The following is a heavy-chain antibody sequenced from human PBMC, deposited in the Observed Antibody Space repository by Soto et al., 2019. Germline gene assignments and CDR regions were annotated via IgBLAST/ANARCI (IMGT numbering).Heavy chain of an antibody. CDR2: INTGNGNT. D-gene: IGHD1-7*01. J-gene: IGHJ4*02. Sequence: GASVKVSCKASGYTFTNYGIHWVRQAPGQRLESMGYINTGNGNTKYSQKFQGRVTITGDTSASTAYMELSSLRYEDTAIYYCARGDNWDYVYFHYWGQGTLVTVSS. CDR3: ARGDNWDYVYFHY. V-gene: IGHV1-3*04. CDR1: GYTFTNYG.